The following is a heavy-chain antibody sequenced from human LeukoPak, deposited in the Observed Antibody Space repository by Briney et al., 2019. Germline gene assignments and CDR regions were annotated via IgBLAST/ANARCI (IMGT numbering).Heavy chain of an antibody. V-gene: IGHV3-30-3*01. CDR3: ARDHIAAAGTIDY. Sequence: GGSLRLSCAASGFTFSSYAMHWVRQAPGKGLEWVAVISYDGSNKYYADSVKGRFTISRDNSKNTLYLQMNSLRAEDTAVYYSARDHIAAAGTIDYWGQGTLVTVSS. J-gene: IGHJ4*02. CDR1: GFTFSSYA. D-gene: IGHD6-13*01. CDR2: ISYDGSNK.